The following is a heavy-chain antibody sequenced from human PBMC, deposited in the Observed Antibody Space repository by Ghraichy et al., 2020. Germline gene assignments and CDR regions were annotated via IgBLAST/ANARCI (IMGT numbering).Heavy chain of an antibody. D-gene: IGHD6-13*01. Sequence: GGSLRLSCAASGFTFSSYGMHWVRQAPGKGLEWVAVISYDGNNKYYADSVKGRFTISRDNSKNTLFLQMNSLRAEDTAVYYCANLGIAASKADYWGQGTLVTVSS. CDR2: ISYDGNNK. V-gene: IGHV3-30*18. J-gene: IGHJ4*02. CDR3: ANLGIAASKADY. CDR1: GFTFSSYG.